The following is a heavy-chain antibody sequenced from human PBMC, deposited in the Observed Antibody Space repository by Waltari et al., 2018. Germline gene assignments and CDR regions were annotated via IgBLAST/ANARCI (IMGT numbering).Heavy chain of an antibody. CDR2: IHTSGST. Sequence: VSGGSISSGSYYWSWIRQPAGKGLEWIGYIHTSGSTNYNPSLKSRAAISVDTSKNQFSLTLSSVTAADTAVYYCAAKQWVLYYFDFWGQGTLVTVSS. V-gene: IGHV4-61*09. CDR3: AAKQWVLYYFDF. D-gene: IGHD6-19*01. J-gene: IGHJ4*02. CDR1: GGSISSGSYY.